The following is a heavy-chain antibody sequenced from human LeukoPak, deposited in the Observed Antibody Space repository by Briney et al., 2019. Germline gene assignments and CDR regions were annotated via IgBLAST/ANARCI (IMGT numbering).Heavy chain of an antibody. CDR1: GYTFTGYY. CDR3: ARFYYDILTGYYYFDY. Sequence: ASVKVSCKASGYTFTGYYMHWVRQAPGQGLEWMGWINPNSGGTNYAQKFQGRVTMTRDTSISTAYMELSRLRPDDTAVYYCARFYYDILTGYYYFDYWGQGTLVTVSS. D-gene: IGHD3-9*01. J-gene: IGHJ4*02. V-gene: IGHV1-2*02. CDR2: INPNSGGT.